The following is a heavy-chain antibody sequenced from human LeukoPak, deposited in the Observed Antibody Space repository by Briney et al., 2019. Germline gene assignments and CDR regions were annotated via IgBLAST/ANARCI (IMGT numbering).Heavy chain of an antibody. J-gene: IGHJ4*02. Sequence: PGGSLRLSCAASGFNFSTYNVNWVRQAPGKGLDWVSYISSSSRTRYYADSVKGRFTISRDNAKDSLYLQMNSLRAEDTAVYYCVRDLVSYSSSPLHWGQGTLVTVSS. V-gene: IGHV3-48*04. CDR1: GFNFSTYN. CDR2: ISSSSRTR. CDR3: VRDLVSYSSSPLH. D-gene: IGHD6-6*01.